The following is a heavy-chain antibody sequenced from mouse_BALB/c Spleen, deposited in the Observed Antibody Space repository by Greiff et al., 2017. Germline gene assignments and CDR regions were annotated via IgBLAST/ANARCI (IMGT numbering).Heavy chain of an antibody. Sequence: QVQLKQSGAELAKPGASVKMSCKASGYTFTSYWMHWVKQRPGQGLEWIGYINPSTGYTEYNQKFKDKATLTADKSSSTAYMQLSSLTSEDSAVYYCARVYMAWFAYWGQGTLVTVSA. V-gene: IGHV1-7*01. J-gene: IGHJ3*01. CDR1: GYTFTSYW. CDR2: INPSTGYT. CDR3: ARVYMAWFAY.